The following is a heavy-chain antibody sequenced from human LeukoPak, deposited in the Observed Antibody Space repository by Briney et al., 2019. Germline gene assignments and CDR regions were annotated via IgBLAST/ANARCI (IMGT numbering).Heavy chain of an antibody. CDR1: GYSISSGYY. D-gene: IGHD3-3*01. Sequence: PSETLSLTCTVSGYSISSGYYWGWIRQPPGKGLEWIGSIYHSGSTYYNPSLKSRVTISVDTSKNQFSLKLSSETAADTAVYYCARTIYDFWSGPFDPWGQGTLVTVSS. J-gene: IGHJ5*02. CDR3: ARTIYDFWSGPFDP. CDR2: IYHSGST. V-gene: IGHV4-38-2*02.